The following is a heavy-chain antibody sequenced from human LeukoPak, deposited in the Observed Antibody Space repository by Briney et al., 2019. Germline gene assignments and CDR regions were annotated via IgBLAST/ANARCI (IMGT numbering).Heavy chain of an antibody. D-gene: IGHD3-22*01. Sequence: NPSETLSLTCAVYGGSFSGYYWSWIRQPPGKGLEWIGEINHSGSTNYNPSLKSRVTISVDTSKNQFSLKLSSVTAADTAVYYCARLRSELGYYYDSSGYYDYWGQGTLVTVSS. J-gene: IGHJ4*02. CDR1: GGSFSGYY. CDR2: INHSGST. CDR3: ARLRSELGYYYDSSGYYDY. V-gene: IGHV4-34*01.